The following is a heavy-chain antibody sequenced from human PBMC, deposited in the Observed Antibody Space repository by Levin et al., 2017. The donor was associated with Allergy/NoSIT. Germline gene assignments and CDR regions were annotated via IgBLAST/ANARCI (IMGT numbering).Heavy chain of an antibody. Sequence: PGGSLRLSCAASGFTFSDYYMSWIRQAPGKGLEWVSYISSSGSTIYYADSVKGRFTISRDNAKNSLYLQMNSLRAEDTAVYYCAREGRWELHENWFDPWGQGTLVTVSS. CDR2: ISSSGSTI. D-gene: IGHD1-26*01. J-gene: IGHJ5*02. CDR1: GFTFSDYY. V-gene: IGHV3-11*01. CDR3: AREGRWELHENWFDP.